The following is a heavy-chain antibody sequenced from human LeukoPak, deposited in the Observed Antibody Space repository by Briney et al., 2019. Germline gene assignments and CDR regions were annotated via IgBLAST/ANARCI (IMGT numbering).Heavy chain of an antibody. D-gene: IGHD6-13*01. CDR3: ARVPQGSSWPYYFDY. V-gene: IGHV1-69*04. Sequence: SVKVSCKASGGTXSTYAISGVRQAPGQGLEWVGRIVPILGTANYAQNSQGRVTITADRSTTTAYMELSSLRSEDTAVYHCARVPQGSSWPYYFDYWGQGTLVTVSS. J-gene: IGHJ4*02. CDR2: IVPILGTA. CDR1: GGTXSTYA.